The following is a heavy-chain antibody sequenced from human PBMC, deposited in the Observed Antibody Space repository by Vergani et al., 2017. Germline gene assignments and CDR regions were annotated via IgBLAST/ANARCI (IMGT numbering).Heavy chain of an antibody. Sequence: EVQLMESGGGLVKPGESLRLSCVASGFMFTDTWMSWVRQAPGKGLECIGRIKSKAHGETADYGAPVKGRFSISRDNAKNSLYLQMNSLRAEDMALYYCAKDTRRGGDYVSVEFDYWGQGTLVTVSS. CDR3: AKDTRRGGDYVSVEFDY. CDR2: IKSKAHGETA. D-gene: IGHD4-17*01. V-gene: IGHV3-15*05. J-gene: IGHJ4*02. CDR1: GFMFTDTW.